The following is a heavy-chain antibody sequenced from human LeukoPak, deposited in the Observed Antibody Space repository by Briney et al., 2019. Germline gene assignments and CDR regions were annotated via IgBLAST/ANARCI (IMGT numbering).Heavy chain of an antibody. Sequence: GGSLRLSCAASGFTFSSYGMHWVRQAPGKGLEWVAVIWYDGSNKYYADSVKSRFTISRDNSKNTLYLQMNSLRAEDTAVYYCARDLGSSWYYFDYWGQGTLVTVSS. CDR2: IWYDGSNK. J-gene: IGHJ4*02. V-gene: IGHV3-33*01. CDR3: ARDLGSSWYYFDY. CDR1: GFTFSSYG. D-gene: IGHD6-13*01.